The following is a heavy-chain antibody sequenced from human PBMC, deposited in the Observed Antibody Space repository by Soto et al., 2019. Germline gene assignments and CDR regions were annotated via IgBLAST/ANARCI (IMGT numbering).Heavy chain of an antibody. J-gene: IGHJ4*02. V-gene: IGHV3-48*01. CDR2: ISSSSSTI. CDR1: GFTFSSYS. D-gene: IGHD6-19*01. CDR3: AGVPNRVAGLFDY. Sequence: PGGSLRLSCAASGFTFSSYSMNWVRQAPGKGLEWVSYISSSSSTIYYADSVKGRFTISRDNAKNSLYLQMNSLRAEDTAVYYCAGVPNRVAGLFDYWGQGTLVTVSS.